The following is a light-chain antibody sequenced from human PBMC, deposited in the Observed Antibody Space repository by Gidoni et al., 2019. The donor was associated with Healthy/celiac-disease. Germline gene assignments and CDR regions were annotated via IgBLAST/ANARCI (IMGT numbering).Light chain of an antibody. Sequence: EIVLTQSPATLSLSPGERATLSCRASQSISTWLAWYRQKPGQAPRLVIYHASNRATGIPARFSGSGSGTDFTLTISSLEPEDFAVYYCQQRSNWPLITFGQGTRLEIK. CDR3: QQRSNWPLIT. J-gene: IGKJ5*01. CDR2: HAS. CDR1: QSISTW. V-gene: IGKV3-11*01.